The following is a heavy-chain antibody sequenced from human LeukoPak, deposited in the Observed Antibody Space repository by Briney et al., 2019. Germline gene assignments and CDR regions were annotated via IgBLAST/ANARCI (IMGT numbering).Heavy chain of an antibody. J-gene: IGHJ4*02. CDR1: GGSVSDYY. V-gene: IGHV4-59*02. CDR2: IYHTGST. D-gene: IGHD7-27*01. CDR3: ASRKLGNDY. Sequence: SETLSLTCTISGGSVSDYYWSWIRQSPGKGLEWIGYIYHTGSTSYSPSLKSRVTISADTSQNQFSLKLSSVAAADTAVYYCASRKLGNDYWGQGTLVTVSS.